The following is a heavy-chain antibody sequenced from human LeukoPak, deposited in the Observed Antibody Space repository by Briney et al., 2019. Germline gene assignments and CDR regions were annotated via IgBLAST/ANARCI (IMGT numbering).Heavy chain of an antibody. V-gene: IGHV4-59*12. CDR1: GGSISGYY. CDR3: ARDAGGGPHYFDY. Sequence: SETLSLTCTVSGGSISGYYWSWIRQSPGRGLEWMGYIHYSGSTDYNPSLKSRVTISVDKSKNQFSLKLSSVTAADTAVYYCARDAGGGPHYFDYWGQGTLVTVSS. J-gene: IGHJ4*02. D-gene: IGHD3-16*01. CDR2: IHYSGST.